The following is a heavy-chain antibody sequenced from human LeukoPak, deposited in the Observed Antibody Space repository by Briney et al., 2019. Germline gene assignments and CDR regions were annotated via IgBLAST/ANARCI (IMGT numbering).Heavy chain of an antibody. J-gene: IGHJ5*02. Sequence: SETLSLTCTVSGGSISSYYWSWIRQPPGKGLEWVGYIYYSGSTNYNPSLKSRVTISVDTSKNQFSLKLSSVTAADTAVYYCARGRGNWFDPWGQGTLVTVSS. V-gene: IGHV4-59*01. CDR2: IYYSGST. CDR3: ARGRGNWFDP. CDR1: GGSISSYY.